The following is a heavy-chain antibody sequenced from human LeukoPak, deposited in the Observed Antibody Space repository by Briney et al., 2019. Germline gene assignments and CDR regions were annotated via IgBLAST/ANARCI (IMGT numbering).Heavy chain of an antibody. J-gene: IGHJ4*02. V-gene: IGHV3-23*01. CDR2: INGGSSIT. Sequence: PGGSLRLSCAASGFTFSSYGMSGVRRAPGKGLEWISAINGGSSITKYADSVKGRFTISRDNSKNTLYLQMNSLRAEDTAVYYCVSRYCSGDSCYSAFVFWGQGTLVTVSS. D-gene: IGHD2-15*01. CDR3: VSRYCSGDSCYSAFVF. CDR1: GFTFSSYG.